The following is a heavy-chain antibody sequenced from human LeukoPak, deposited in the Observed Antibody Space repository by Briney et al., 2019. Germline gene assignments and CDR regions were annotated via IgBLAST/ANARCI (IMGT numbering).Heavy chain of an antibody. Sequence: SVKVSCKASEGTFSSYAISWVRQAPGQGLEWMGRIIPIFGTANYAQKFQGRVTITTDESTSTAYMELSSLRSEDTAVYYCARSSHKYSTFDYWGQGTLVTVSS. J-gene: IGHJ4*02. CDR2: IIPIFGTA. D-gene: IGHD5-18*01. V-gene: IGHV1-69*05. CDR1: EGTFSSYA. CDR3: ARSSHKYSTFDY.